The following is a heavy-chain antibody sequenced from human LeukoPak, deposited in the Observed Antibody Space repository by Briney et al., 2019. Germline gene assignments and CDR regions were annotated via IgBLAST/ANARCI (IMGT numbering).Heavy chain of an antibody. Sequence: SETLSLTCTVSGASIISYYWNWIRQPPGKGLEWIGYIYYSGSTNYNPSLKSRVTISVDTSKNQFSLKLSSVTAADTAVYYCARGIDFDWLLDYFDYWGQGTLVTVSS. CDR3: ARGIDFDWLLDYFDY. CDR1: GASIISYY. D-gene: IGHD3-9*01. V-gene: IGHV4-59*08. CDR2: IYYSGST. J-gene: IGHJ4*02.